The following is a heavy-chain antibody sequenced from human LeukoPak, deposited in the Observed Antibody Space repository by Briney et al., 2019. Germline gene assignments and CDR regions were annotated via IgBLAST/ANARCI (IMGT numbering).Heavy chain of an antibody. J-gene: IGHJ6*03. V-gene: IGHV1-2*02. CDR3: ARVRSVAAVYMDV. D-gene: IGHD2-15*01. CDR2: INPNRGGT. Sequence: GASVKVSCKASGYTFTGYYMHWARQAPGQGLEWKGWINPNRGGTNYAQKYQGRVRMTRDTSISKAYLELSRLRSDDTAVYYCARVRSVAAVYMDVWGKGTTVSVSS. CDR1: GYTFTGYY.